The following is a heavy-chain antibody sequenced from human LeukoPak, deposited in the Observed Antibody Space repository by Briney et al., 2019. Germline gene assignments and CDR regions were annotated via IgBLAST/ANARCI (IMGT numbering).Heavy chain of an antibody. CDR3: AKAPKAPEEYYDFWSGYWVDY. Sequence: GGSLRLSCAASGFTFSNAWMSWVRQAPGKGLEWVSVIYSGGSTYYADSVKGRFTISRDNSKNTLYLQMNSLRAEDTAVYYCAKAPKAPEEYYDFWSGYWVDYWGQGTLVTVSS. CDR2: IYSGGST. CDR1: GFTFSNAW. V-gene: IGHV3-53*01. J-gene: IGHJ4*02. D-gene: IGHD3-3*01.